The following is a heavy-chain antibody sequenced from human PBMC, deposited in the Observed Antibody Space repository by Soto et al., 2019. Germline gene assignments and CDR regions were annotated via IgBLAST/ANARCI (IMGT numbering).Heavy chain of an antibody. J-gene: IGHJ4*02. CDR1: GFTFSNYA. V-gene: IGHV3-23*01. Sequence: EVQLLESGGGLIQPGGSLRLSCAASGFTFSNYAMTWVRQAPGKGLEWVYLISGSGDSTYYADTVKGRFTFSRDNSDNTLSLQMNSLRAEDTAIYYCAKGTLDHFDSWGLGTLVTVSS. CDR3: AKGTLDHFDS. D-gene: IGHD1-1*01. CDR2: ISGSGDST.